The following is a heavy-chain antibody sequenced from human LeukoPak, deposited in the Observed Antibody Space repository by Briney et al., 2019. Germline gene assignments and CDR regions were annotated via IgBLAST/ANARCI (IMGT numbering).Heavy chain of an antibody. Sequence: GGSLRLSCAASGFTFSSYTMNWVRQPPGKGLEWVSNIGTSSSTIYYADSVKGRFTISRDNSKNTLYLQMNSLRAEDTAVYYCAKEYYYGSGSGGPFDYWGQGTLVTVSS. V-gene: IGHV3-48*01. J-gene: IGHJ4*02. CDR3: AKEYYYGSGSGGPFDY. CDR1: GFTFSSYT. CDR2: IGTSSSTI. D-gene: IGHD3-10*01.